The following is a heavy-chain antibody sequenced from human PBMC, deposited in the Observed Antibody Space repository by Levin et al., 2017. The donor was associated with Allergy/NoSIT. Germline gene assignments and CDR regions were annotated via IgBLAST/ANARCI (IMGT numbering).Heavy chain of an antibody. J-gene: IGHJ6*03. CDR2: IHHSGST. Sequence: SETLSLTCVVSGGSISTSDWWSWVRQPPGKGLEWLGEIHHSGSTNYNPSLKSRVTISIDESKNQFSLKLKSVTAADTAVYYCARGSPLQWLDPPGEYYYYMNVWGEGTTVIVSS. CDR3: ARGSPLQWLDPPGEYYYYMNV. D-gene: IGHD6-19*01. CDR1: GGSISTSDW. V-gene: IGHV4/OR15-8*01.